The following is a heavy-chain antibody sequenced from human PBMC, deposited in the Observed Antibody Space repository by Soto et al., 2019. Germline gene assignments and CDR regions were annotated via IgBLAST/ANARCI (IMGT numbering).Heavy chain of an antibody. Sequence: EVQLVESGGGMVQPGRSLRLSCAASGFIFDDYAMHWVRQAPGKGLEWVSGISWNSGSIGYADSVKGRFIISRDNDKNSLYLQMNSLRAEDTALYHCAKGRNYYYYYGMDVWGQGTTVTVSS. CDR2: ISWNSGSI. CDR3: AKGRNYYYYYGMDV. V-gene: IGHV3-9*01. CDR1: GFIFDDYA. J-gene: IGHJ6*02.